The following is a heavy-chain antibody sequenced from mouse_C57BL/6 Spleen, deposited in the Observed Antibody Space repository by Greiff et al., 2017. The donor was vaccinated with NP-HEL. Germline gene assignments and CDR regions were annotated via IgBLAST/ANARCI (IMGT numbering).Heavy chain of an antibody. D-gene: IGHD1-1*01. J-gene: IGHJ3*01. CDR2: IYPGSGST. CDR1: GYTFTSYW. Sequence: QVQLQQPGAELVKPGASVKMSCKASGYTFTSYWITWVKQRPGQGLEWIGDIYPGSGSTNYNEKFKSKATLTVDTSSSTAYMQLSSLTSEDSAVYYGARSLYGSSEDWFAYWGQGTLVTVSA. V-gene: IGHV1-55*01. CDR3: ARSLYGSSEDWFAY.